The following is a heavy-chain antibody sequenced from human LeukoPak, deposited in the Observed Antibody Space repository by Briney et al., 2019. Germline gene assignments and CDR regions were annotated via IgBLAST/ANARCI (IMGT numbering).Heavy chain of an antibody. CDR2: VYYSGST. J-gene: IGHJ4*02. Sequence: PSETLSLTCTVSRDSVSNDKFFWGRIRQPPGEGLEWIGSVYYSGSTYYNPSLNSRVTISVDTSKNQFSLKLSSVTAADTAVYYCARLGWWYSWGQGTLVTVSS. V-gene: IGHV4-39*01. CDR1: RDSVSNDKFF. D-gene: IGHD2-15*01. CDR3: ARLGWWYS.